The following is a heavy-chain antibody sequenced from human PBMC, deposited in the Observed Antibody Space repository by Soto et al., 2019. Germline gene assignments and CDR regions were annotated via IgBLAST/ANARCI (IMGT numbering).Heavy chain of an antibody. CDR3: AREKWFGELLWAIDY. CDR2: IYYSGST. CDR1: GGSISSYY. V-gene: IGHV4-59*01. J-gene: IGHJ4*02. Sequence: QVQLQESGPGLVKPSETLSLTCTVSGGSISSYYWSWIRQPPGKGLEWIGYIYYSGSTNYNPSLTSRVTISVDTSKNQFSLKLSSVTAADTAVYYCAREKWFGELLWAIDYWGQGTLVTVSS. D-gene: IGHD3-10*01.